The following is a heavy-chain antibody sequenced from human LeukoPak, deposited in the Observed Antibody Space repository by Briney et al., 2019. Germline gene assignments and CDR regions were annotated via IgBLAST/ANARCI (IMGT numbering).Heavy chain of an antibody. D-gene: IGHD2-15*01. J-gene: IGHJ4*02. V-gene: IGHV3-23*01. CDR2: IVGSGGRT. CDR1: GFTFSDYA. CDR3: ARQQGYCSDGTRYFDF. Sequence: PGGSLRLSCAASGFTFSDYAVTWVRQAPGKGLEWVSTIVGSGGRTYYVDSVEGRFTFSRDNSKNTLNLLMNSLRVEDTAVYYCARQQGYCSDGTRYFDFWGQGTLVTVSS.